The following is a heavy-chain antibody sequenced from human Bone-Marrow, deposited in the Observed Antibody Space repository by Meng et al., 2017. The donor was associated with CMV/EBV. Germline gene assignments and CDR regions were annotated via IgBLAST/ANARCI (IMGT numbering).Heavy chain of an antibody. D-gene: IGHD3-10*01. CDR3: ARERTYYYGSGSYGYNWFDP. CDR2: IYYSGST. V-gene: IGHV4-61*01. J-gene: IGHJ5*02. CDR1: GGSISSSSYY. Sequence: SETLSLTCTVSGGSISSSSYYWGWIRQPPGQGLEWIGYIYYSGSTNYNPSLKSRVTISVDTSKNQFSLKLSSVTAADTAVYYCARERTYYYGSGSYGYNWFDPWGQGTLVTVSS.